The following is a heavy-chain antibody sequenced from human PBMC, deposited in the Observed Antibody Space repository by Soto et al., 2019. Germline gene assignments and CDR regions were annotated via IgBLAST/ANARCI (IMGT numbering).Heavy chain of an antibody. CDR1: GGTFSSYT. V-gene: IGHV1-69*02. CDR3: ATTYDFWSGYQYYYYYMDV. J-gene: IGHJ6*03. Sequence: QVQLVQSGAEVKKPGSSVKVSCKASGGTFSSYTISWVRQAPGQGLEWMGRIIPILGLANYAQKFQGRVTITADKSTSTAYMELSSLRSEDTAVYYCATTYDFWSGYQYYYYYMDVWGKGTTVTVSS. CDR2: IIPILGLA. D-gene: IGHD3-3*01.